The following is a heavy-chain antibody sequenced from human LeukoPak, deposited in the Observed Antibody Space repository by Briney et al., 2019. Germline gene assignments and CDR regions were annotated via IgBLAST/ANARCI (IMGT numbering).Heavy chain of an antibody. J-gene: IGHJ6*02. V-gene: IGHV3-33*01. CDR2: IWYDGSNK. D-gene: IGHD3-16*01. CDR3: ARGGGLDV. CDR1: GFTFSSYG. Sequence: QPGRSLRLSCAASGFTFSSYGMYWVRQAPGKGLGWVAVIWYDGSNKYYADSVKGRFTISRDNSKNTLYLQMNSLRAEDTAVYYCARGGGLDVWGQGATVTVSS.